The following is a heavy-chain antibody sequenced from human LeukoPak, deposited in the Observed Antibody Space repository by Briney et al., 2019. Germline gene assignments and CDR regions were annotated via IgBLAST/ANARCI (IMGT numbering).Heavy chain of an antibody. Sequence: GGSLRLSCAASGFTFSSYWMSWVRQAPGKGLEWVANIKQDGSEKYYVDSVKGRFTISRDDAKNSLYLQMNSLRAEDTAVYYCARDKIVGATNFDYWGQGTLVTVSS. CDR2: IKQDGSEK. CDR1: GFTFSSYW. V-gene: IGHV3-7*01. J-gene: IGHJ4*02. D-gene: IGHD1-26*01. CDR3: ARDKIVGATNFDY.